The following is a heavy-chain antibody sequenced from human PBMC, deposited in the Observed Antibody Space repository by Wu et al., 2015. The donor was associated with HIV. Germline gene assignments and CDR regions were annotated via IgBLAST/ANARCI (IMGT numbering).Heavy chain of an antibody. Sequence: QVQLVQSGAEVKKDGASVKVACKASGYTFSNYGISWVRQAPGQGLEWMGWISAYNGNTDYAQKLQGRVTMTTDTSTSTAYMELRSLRSDDTAVYYCARVERRSSIGPSYYYYYMDVVGQRDHGPPSP. J-gene: IGHJ6*03. V-gene: IGHV1-18*01. CDR2: ISAYNGNT. CDR3: ARVERRSSIGPSYYYYYMDV. D-gene: IGHD6-25*01. CDR1: GYTFSNYG.